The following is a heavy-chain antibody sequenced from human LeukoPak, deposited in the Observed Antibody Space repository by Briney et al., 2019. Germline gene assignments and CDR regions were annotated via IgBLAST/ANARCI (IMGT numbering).Heavy chain of an antibody. D-gene: IGHD3-22*01. CDR2: ISYDGSNK. CDR1: GFTFSSYG. J-gene: IGHJ4*02. V-gene: IGHV3-30*03. CDR3: ATSDTYYYDSSPLPFDY. Sequence: GESLKISCAASGFTFSSYGMHWVRPAPGKGLEWVAVISYDGSNKYYADSVKGRFTISRDNSKNTLYLQMNSLRAEDTAVYYCATSDTYYYDSSPLPFDYWGQGTLVTVSS.